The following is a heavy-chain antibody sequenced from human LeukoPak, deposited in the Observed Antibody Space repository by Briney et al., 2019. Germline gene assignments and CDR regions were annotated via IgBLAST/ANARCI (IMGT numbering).Heavy chain of an antibody. D-gene: IGHD4-11*01. Sequence: ASVKVSCKASGYTFTSYDINWVRQATGQGLEWMGWMNPNSGNTGYAQKFQGRVTITRNTSISTAYMELSSLRPEDTAVYYCARVTVNENYCYCMDVWGKGTTVTVSS. V-gene: IGHV1-8*03. CDR1: GYTFTSYD. CDR2: MNPNSGNT. J-gene: IGHJ6*03. CDR3: ARVTVNENYCYCMDV.